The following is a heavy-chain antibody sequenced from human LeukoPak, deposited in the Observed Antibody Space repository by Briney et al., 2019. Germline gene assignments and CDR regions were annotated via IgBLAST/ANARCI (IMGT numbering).Heavy chain of an antibody. Sequence: SETLSLTCTVSGGSISSYYWSWIRQPPGKGLEWIGYIYYSGSTNYNPSLKSRVTISVDTSKNQFSLKLSSVTAADTAVYYCARVGSRNWNDVYFDYWGQGTLVTVSS. V-gene: IGHV4-59*01. CDR1: GGSISSYY. D-gene: IGHD1-1*01. CDR3: ARVGSRNWNDVYFDY. J-gene: IGHJ4*02. CDR2: IYYSGST.